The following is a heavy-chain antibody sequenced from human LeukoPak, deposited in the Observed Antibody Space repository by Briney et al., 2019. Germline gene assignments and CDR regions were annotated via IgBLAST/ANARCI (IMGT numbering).Heavy chain of an antibody. D-gene: IGHD1-14*01. Sequence: GGSLRLSCAASGFTFSSYGMHWVRQAPGKGLEWVAFIRHDGNNKYYVGSVKGRFTLSRDNSKNTLDLQMDSLRVEDTAVYYCAKAQPGDTSFDYWGQGTLVTVSS. CDR2: IRHDGNNK. J-gene: IGHJ4*02. V-gene: IGHV3-30*02. CDR3: AKAQPGDTSFDY. CDR1: GFTFSSYG.